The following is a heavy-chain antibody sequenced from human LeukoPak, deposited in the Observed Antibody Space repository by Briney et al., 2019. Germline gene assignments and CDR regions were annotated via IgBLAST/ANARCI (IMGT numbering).Heavy chain of an antibody. J-gene: IGHJ6*02. CDR3: ARATQLWPTYYYYGMDV. V-gene: IGHV1-3*01. D-gene: IGHD5-18*01. CDR1: GYTFTSYA. Sequence: GASVKVSCKASGYTFTSYAMHWVRQAPGQRLEWMGWINAGNGNTKYSQKFQGRVTITRDTSASTAYMELSSLRSEDTAVYYCARATQLWPTYYYYGMDVWGQGTTVTVSS. CDR2: INAGNGNT.